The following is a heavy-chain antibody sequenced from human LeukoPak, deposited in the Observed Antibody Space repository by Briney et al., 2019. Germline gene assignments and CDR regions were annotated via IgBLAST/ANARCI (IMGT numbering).Heavy chain of an antibody. J-gene: IGHJ5*02. CDR2: INHSGST. CDR3: ARDRYCSGGSCSYYWFDP. V-gene: IGHV4-34*01. D-gene: IGHD2-15*01. CDR1: GGSFSGYY. Sequence: SETLSLTCAVYGGSFSGYYWSWIRQPPGKGLEWIGEINHSGSTNYNPSLKSRVTISVDTSKNQFSLKLSSVTAVDTAVYYCARDRYCSGGSCSYYWFDPWGQGTLVTVSS.